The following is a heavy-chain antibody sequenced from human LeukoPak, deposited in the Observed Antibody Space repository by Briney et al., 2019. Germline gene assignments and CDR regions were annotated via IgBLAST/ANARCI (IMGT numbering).Heavy chain of an antibody. CDR2: ISSSSSYI. CDR1: GFTFSSYS. Sequence: GGSLRLSCAASGFTFSSYSMNWVRRAPGKGLEWVSSISSSSSYIYYADSVKGRFTISRDNAKNSLYLQMNSLRAEDTAVYYCARDLGLWLVQSAFDIWGQGTMVTVSS. J-gene: IGHJ3*02. V-gene: IGHV3-21*01. D-gene: IGHD6-19*01. CDR3: ARDLGLWLVQSAFDI.